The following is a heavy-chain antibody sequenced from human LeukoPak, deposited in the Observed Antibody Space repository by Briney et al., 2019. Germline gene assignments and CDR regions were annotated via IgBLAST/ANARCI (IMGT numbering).Heavy chain of an antibody. Sequence: GGSLRLSCAASGFTFSDYWMHWVRQAPGEGLVWVSRINRDASRPSYADSVKGRFTISRDNAKNTPYLQMNSLRADDTALYYCARETRETGRGDHQTDAFDIWGQGTMVSVSS. CDR2: INRDASRP. J-gene: IGHJ3*02. CDR1: GFTFSDYW. CDR3: ARETRETGRGDHQTDAFDI. D-gene: IGHD2-21*01. V-gene: IGHV3-74*01.